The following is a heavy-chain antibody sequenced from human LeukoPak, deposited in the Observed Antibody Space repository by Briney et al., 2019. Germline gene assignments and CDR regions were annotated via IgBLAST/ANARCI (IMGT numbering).Heavy chain of an antibody. V-gene: IGHV3-7*01. CDR3: ARDHANYDFWSGYYTPYNWFDP. J-gene: IGHJ5*02. CDR2: IKQDGSEK. D-gene: IGHD3-3*01. CDR1: GFTFSSYW. Sequence: PGGSLRLSCAASGFTFSSYWMSWVRQAPGKGLEWVANIKQDGSEKYYVDSVKGRFTISRDNAKSSLYLQMNSLRAEDTAVYYCARDHANYDFWSGYYTPYNWFDPWGQGTLVTVSS.